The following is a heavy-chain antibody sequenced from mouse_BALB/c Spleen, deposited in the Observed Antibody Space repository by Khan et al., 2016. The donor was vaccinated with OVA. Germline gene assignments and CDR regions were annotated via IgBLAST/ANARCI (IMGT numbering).Heavy chain of an antibody. V-gene: IGHV3-2*02. CDR1: GYSITSGYA. Sequence: EVQLQQSGPGLVKPSQSLSLTCTVTGYSITSGYAWNWIRQFPGNKLEWMGYISYSGSTNYNPSLKSRISITRDTSKNQFFLQLNSVTTEDTATYDCARTARIKYWGQGTTLTVSS. D-gene: IGHD1-2*01. J-gene: IGHJ2*01. CDR2: ISYSGST. CDR3: ARTARIKY.